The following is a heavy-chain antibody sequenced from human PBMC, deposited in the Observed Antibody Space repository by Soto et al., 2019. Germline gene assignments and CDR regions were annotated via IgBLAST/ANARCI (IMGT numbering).Heavy chain of an antibody. CDR3: ARDEKKHKHQILTGHPEY. CDR2: ISAYNGNT. CDR1: GYTFTSYG. J-gene: IGHJ4*02. Sequence: DSVKVSCKASGYTFTSYGISWVRQAPGQGLEWMGWISAYNGNTNYAQKLQGRVTMTTDTSTSTAYMELRSLRSDDTAVYYCARDEKKHKHQILTGHPEYLGQET. D-gene: IGHD3-9*01. V-gene: IGHV1-18*01.